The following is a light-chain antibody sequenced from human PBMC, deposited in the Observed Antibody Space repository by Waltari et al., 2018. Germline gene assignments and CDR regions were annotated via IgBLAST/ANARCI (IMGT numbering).Light chain of an antibody. V-gene: IGKV3-15*01. CDR1: QSVSSN. J-gene: IGKJ1*01. CDR3: LQYNNWWT. Sequence: EIVMTQSPATLSVSPGERATLSCRASQSVSSNLAWYQQKPGQAPRLLIHGASTRATGIPARFSGSGSWTEFTLTISSLQSEDLAVYYCLQYNNWWTFGQGTKVEIK. CDR2: GAS.